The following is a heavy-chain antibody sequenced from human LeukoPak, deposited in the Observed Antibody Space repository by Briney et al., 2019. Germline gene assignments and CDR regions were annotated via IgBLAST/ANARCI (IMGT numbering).Heavy chain of an antibody. D-gene: IGHD6-6*01. CDR3: AKVHSSSYYYGMDV. CDR2: ISDDGSNT. V-gene: IGHV3-30*18. Sequence: GRSLRLSCAASGFTFGTYGMPWVRQAPGKGLDWVAVISDDGSNTYYADSVKGRFTISRDNSKNTLYLQMNSLRAEDTAVYYCAKVHSSSYYYGMDVWGQGTTVTVSS. J-gene: IGHJ6*02. CDR1: GFTFGTYG.